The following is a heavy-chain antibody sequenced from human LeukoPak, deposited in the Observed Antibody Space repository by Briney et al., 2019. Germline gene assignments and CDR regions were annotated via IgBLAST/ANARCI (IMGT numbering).Heavy chain of an antibody. D-gene: IGHD3-22*01. J-gene: IGHJ4*02. V-gene: IGHV3-33*01. CDR1: GFTFSSYG. CDR3: ARGSYYYDSSGYLDY. CDR2: IWYDRSNK. Sequence: GGSLRLSCAASGFTFSSYGMHWVRQAPGKGLEWVAVIWYDRSNKYYADSVKGRFTISRDNSKNTLYLQMNSLRAEDTAVYYCARGSYYYDSSGYLDYWGQGTLVTVSS.